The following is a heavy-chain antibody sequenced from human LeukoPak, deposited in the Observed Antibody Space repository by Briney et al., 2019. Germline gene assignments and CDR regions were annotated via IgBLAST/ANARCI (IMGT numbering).Heavy chain of an antibody. V-gene: IGHV3-53*01. J-gene: IGHJ4*02. CDR1: GFSVSDNH. D-gene: IGHD3/OR15-3a*01. Sequence: PGGSLRLSCAASGFSVSDNHMNWVRQAPGKGLEWVSNIYIGGATYYADFVKGRFTISRDNSKNMLCLQMNSLRVEDTAVYYCATNYPRGLSDFDDWGQGTLVTVSS. CDR3: ATNYPRGLSDFDD. CDR2: IYIGGAT.